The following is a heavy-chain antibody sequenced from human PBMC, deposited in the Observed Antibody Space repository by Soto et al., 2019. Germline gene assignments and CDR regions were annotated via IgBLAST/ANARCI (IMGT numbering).Heavy chain of an antibody. V-gene: IGHV1-18*01. Sequence: XSVKVSCTASGFSLNDFGCIWVRQAPGQGLEWMGWISGYDGNTNFAQKYEGRVTMTIDSSTSTAYMELRNLRSDDTAMYYCAREKWFGQTPFDSWGQGALVTVSS. D-gene: IGHD3-10*01. CDR1: GFSLNDFG. CDR3: AREKWFGQTPFDS. J-gene: IGHJ4*02. CDR2: ISGYDGNT.